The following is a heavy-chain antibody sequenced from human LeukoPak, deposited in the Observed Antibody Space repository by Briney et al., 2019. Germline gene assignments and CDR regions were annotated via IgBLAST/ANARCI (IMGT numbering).Heavy chain of an antibody. V-gene: IGHV3-66*01. CDR1: GFTFSSNY. Sequence: PGGSLRLSCAASGFTFSSNYMSWVRQAPGKGLEWVSVIYSGGSTYYADSVKGRFTISRDNSKNTLYLQMNSLRAEDTAVYYCAKDGGGSSSWFDYWGQGTLVTVSS. CDR2: IYSGGST. J-gene: IGHJ4*02. D-gene: IGHD6-13*01. CDR3: AKDGGGSSSWFDY.